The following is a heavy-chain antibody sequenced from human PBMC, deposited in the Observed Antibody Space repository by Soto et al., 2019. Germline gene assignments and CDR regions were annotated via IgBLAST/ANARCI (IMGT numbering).Heavy chain of an antibody. CDR1: GFTFDDYA. CDR2: ISWNSGSI. Sequence: GGSLRLSCAASGFTFDDYAMHWVRQAPGKGLEWVSGISWNSGSIGYADSVKGRLTISRDNAKNSLYLQMNSLRAEDTALYYCAKEETYSSSSYYYYYYMDVWGKGTTVTVSS. CDR3: AKEETYSSSSYYYYYYMDV. J-gene: IGHJ6*03. V-gene: IGHV3-9*01. D-gene: IGHD6-6*01.